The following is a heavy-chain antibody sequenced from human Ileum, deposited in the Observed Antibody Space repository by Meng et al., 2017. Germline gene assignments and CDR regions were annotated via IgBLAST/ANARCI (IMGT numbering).Heavy chain of an antibody. Sequence: ASVKVSCKASGYTFTSLDINWVRQATGQGLEWMGWMSPNSGRTGYAQKFQGRVTRTRNTSISTAYMELSSLRSEDTAVYYCARGVAAGVDFWGQGTLVTVSS. CDR1: GYTFTSLD. CDR3: ARGVAAGVDF. D-gene: IGHD6-13*01. J-gene: IGHJ4*02. CDR2: MSPNSGRT. V-gene: IGHV1-8*01.